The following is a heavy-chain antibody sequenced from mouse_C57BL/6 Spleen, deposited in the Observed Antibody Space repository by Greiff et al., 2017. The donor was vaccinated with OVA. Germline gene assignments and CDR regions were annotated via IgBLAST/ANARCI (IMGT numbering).Heavy chain of an antibody. V-gene: IGHV5-4*01. J-gene: IGHJ2*01. CDR2: ISDGGSYT. D-gene: IGHD1-1*01. CDR3: ARWNTTVVSGDY. CDR1: GFTFSSYA. Sequence: VQLQQSGGGLVKPGGSLKLSCAASGFTFSSYAMSWVRQTPEKRLEWVATISDGGSYTYYPDNVKGRFTISRDNAKNNLYLQMSHLKSEDTAMYYCARWNTTVVSGDYWGQGTTLTVSS.